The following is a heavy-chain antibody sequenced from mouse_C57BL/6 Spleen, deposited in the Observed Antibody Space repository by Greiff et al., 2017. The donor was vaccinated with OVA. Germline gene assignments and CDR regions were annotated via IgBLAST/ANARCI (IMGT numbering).Heavy chain of an antibody. D-gene: IGHD2-4*01. Sequence: EVKLMESGGGLVKPGGSLKLSCAASGFTFSDYGMHWVRQAPEKGLEWVAYISLGSSTIYYAKTVKGRFAISRDNAKNTLFLQMTSLRSEDTAMYYCASGLRPFAYWGQGTLVTVSA. CDR3: ASGLRPFAY. CDR1: GFTFSDYG. V-gene: IGHV5-17*01. CDR2: ISLGSSTI. J-gene: IGHJ3*01.